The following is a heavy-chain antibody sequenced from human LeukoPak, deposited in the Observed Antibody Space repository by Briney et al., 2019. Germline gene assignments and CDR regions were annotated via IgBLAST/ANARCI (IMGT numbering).Heavy chain of an antibody. CDR2: ISYDGSNK. D-gene: IGHD6-13*01. Sequence: GGSLRLSCAASGFTFSSYAMHWVRQAPGKGLEWVAVISYDGSNKYYADSVKGRFTISRDNSKNTLYLQMNSLRAEDTAVYYCAKPFAPGIAAAETRVDYWGQGTLVTVSS. CDR1: GFTFSSYA. V-gene: IGHV3-30-3*02. CDR3: AKPFAPGIAAAETRVDY. J-gene: IGHJ4*02.